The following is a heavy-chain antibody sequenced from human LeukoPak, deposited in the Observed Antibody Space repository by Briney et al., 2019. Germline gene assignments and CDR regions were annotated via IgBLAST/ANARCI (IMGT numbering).Heavy chain of an antibody. V-gene: IGHV4-34*01. Sequence: KASETLSLTCAVYGGSFSGYYWSWIRQPPGKGLEWIGEINHSGSTNYNPSLKSRVTISVDTSKNQFSLKLSSVTAAETAVYYCARQGSGSGYHWGQGTLVTVSS. CDR1: GGSFSGYY. CDR3: ARQGSGSGYH. CDR2: INHSGST. D-gene: IGHD3-22*01. J-gene: IGHJ5*02.